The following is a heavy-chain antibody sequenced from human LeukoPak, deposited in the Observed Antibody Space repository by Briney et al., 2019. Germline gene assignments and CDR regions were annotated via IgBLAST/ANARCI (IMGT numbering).Heavy chain of an antibody. J-gene: IGHJ5*02. Sequence: SETLSLTCTVSGGSISSYYWSWIRQPPGKGLEWIGYIYYSGSTNYNPSLKSRVTISVDTSKNQFSLKLSSVTAADTAVYYRARHGHCSSTSCYMGWFDPWGQGTLVTVSS. V-gene: IGHV4-59*08. CDR3: ARHGHCSSTSCYMGWFDP. CDR1: GGSISSYY. CDR2: IYYSGST. D-gene: IGHD2-2*02.